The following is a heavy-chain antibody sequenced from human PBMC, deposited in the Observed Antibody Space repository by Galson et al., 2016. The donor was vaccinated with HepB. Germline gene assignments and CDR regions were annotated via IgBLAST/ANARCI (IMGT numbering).Heavy chain of an antibody. CDR3: VKDTDGVVVAATGGLGP. D-gene: IGHD2-15*01. J-gene: IGHJ5*02. Sequence: SLRLSCAASGFTFDDYAMHWVRQAPGKALEWISGINFNSVIIGYADSVKGRFTISRDNAKNSLYLQMNALRAEDTALYYCVKDTDGVVVAATGGLGPWGQGTLVTVSS. V-gene: IGHV3-9*01. CDR1: GFTFDDYA. CDR2: INFNSVII.